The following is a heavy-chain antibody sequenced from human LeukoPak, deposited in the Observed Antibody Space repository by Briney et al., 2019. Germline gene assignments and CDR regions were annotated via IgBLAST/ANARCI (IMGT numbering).Heavy chain of an antibody. CDR1: GGTFSSYA. D-gene: IGHD6-19*01. CDR2: IIPIFGTA. V-gene: IGHV1-69*01. Sequence: SVKVPCKASGGTFSSYAISWVRQAPGQGLEWMGGIIPIFGTANYAQKFQGRVTITADESTSTAYMELSSLRSEDTAVYYCARGRAVAWVFDLWGRGTLVTVSS. J-gene: IGHJ2*01. CDR3: ARGRAVAWVFDL.